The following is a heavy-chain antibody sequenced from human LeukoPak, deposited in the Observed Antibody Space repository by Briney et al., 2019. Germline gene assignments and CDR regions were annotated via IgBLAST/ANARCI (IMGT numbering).Heavy chain of an antibody. CDR2: IKQDGSEK. Sequence: PGGSLRLSCAASGFTFSSYWMSWVRQAPGKGLEWVANIKQDGSEKYYVDSVKGRFTISRDNAKNSLYLQMNSLRAEDTAAYYCARAVYYDILSDAFDIWGQGTMVTVSS. CDR3: ARAVYYDILSDAFDI. CDR1: GFTFSSYW. V-gene: IGHV3-7*01. J-gene: IGHJ3*02. D-gene: IGHD3-9*01.